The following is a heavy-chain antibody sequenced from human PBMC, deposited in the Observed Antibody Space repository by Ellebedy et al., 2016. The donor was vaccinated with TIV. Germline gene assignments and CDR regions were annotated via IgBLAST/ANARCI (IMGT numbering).Heavy chain of an antibody. D-gene: IGHD3-10*01. CDR3: ARHQVTMVRGVIKEFDY. CDR1: GGSISSSSYY. CDR2: IYYSGST. J-gene: IGHJ4*02. Sequence: SETLSLTXTVSGGSISSSSYYWGWIRQPPGKGLEWIGSIYYSGSTYYNPSLKSRVTISVDTSKNQFSLKLSSVTAADTAVYYCARHQVTMVRGVIKEFDYWGQGTLVTVSS. V-gene: IGHV4-39*01.